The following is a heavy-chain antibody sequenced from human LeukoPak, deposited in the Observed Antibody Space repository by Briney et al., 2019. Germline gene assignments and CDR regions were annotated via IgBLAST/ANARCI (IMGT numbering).Heavy chain of an antibody. Sequence: SETLSLTCTVSGASISSGGYFWSWIRRPPGKGLEWIGYIYHSGSTYYNPSLKSRVTISEDISKNQFSLKLSSVTAADTAVYYCAREMTTGRYFDYWGQGTLVTVSS. J-gene: IGHJ4*02. CDR3: AREMTTGRYFDY. CDR2: IYHSGST. CDR1: GASISSGGYF. D-gene: IGHD4-17*01. V-gene: IGHV4-30-2*01.